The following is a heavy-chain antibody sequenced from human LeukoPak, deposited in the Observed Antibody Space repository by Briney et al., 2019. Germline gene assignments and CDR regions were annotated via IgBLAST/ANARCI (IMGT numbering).Heavy chain of an antibody. Sequence: ASVKVSCKASGYTFTSYYMHWVRQAPGQGLEWMGIINPSGGSTSYAQRFQGRVTMTRDTSTSTVYMELSSLRSEDTAVYYCARDRPAMIVRGWFDPWGQGTLVTVSS. V-gene: IGHV1-46*01. CDR1: GYTFTSYY. CDR2: INPSGGST. D-gene: IGHD3-22*01. CDR3: ARDRPAMIVRGWFDP. J-gene: IGHJ5*02.